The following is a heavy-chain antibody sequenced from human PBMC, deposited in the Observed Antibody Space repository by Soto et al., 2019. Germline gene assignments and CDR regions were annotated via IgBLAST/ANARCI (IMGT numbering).Heavy chain of an antibody. CDR1: SGSISSGTW. D-gene: IGHD4-17*01. CDR2: IDHSGGT. Sequence: SETLSLTCTFSSGSISSGTWWSWVRQPPGKGLEWIGQIDHSGGTLYNPSLKTRVSISVDRSKTQISLSLSSMTAADTAVYYCARHGGFCFEPWGPGALVTGSS. CDR3: ARHGGFCFEP. J-gene: IGHJ5*02. V-gene: IGHV4-4*02.